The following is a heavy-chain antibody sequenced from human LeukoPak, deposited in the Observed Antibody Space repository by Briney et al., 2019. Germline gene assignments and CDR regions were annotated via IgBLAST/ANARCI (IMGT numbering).Heavy chain of an antibody. CDR2: IKQDGSEK. CDR1: GFTFSSYW. J-gene: IGHJ4*02. CDR3: ARPLYDFWSGEPHDY. V-gene: IGHV3-7*01. Sequence: QTGGSLRLSCAASGFTFSSYWMSWVRQAPGKGLEWVANIKQDGSEKYYVDSVKGRFTISRDNAKNSLYMQMNSLRAEDTAVYYCARPLYDFWSGEPHDYGGQGTLVTVS. D-gene: IGHD3-3*01.